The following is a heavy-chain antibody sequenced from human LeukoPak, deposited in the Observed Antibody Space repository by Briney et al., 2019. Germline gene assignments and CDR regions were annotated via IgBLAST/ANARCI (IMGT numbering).Heavy chain of an antibody. Sequence: GGSLRLSCAASGFTFSSYEVNWVRQAPGKGLEWVSYISSSGSTIYYAASVKGRFTISRDNAKNSLYLQMNSLRAEDTAVYYCARLYGSGSYYILHYYGMDVWGQGTTVTVSS. J-gene: IGHJ6*02. V-gene: IGHV3-48*03. CDR3: ARLYGSGSYYILHYYGMDV. CDR1: GFTFSSYE. CDR2: ISSSGSTI. D-gene: IGHD3-10*01.